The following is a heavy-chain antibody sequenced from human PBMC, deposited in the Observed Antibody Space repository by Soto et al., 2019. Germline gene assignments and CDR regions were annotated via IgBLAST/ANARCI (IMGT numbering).Heavy chain of an antibody. CDR1: GFTFSSYA. CDR2: ISGSGGST. Sequence: VQVLESGGGLVQPGGSLRLSCAASGFTFSSYAMTWVRQAPGKGLEWVSAISGSGGSTYYADSVKGRLTISRDNSKNTLYLQMNSLRAEDTAVYYCAKSSGYSSGCFDYWGQGTLVTVSS. D-gene: IGHD6-19*01. J-gene: IGHJ4*02. CDR3: AKSSGYSSGCFDY. V-gene: IGHV3-23*01.